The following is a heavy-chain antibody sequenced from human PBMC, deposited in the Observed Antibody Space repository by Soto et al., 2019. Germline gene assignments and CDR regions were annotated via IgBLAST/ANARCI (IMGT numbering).Heavy chain of an antibody. Sequence: ASVKVSCKASGYTFTSYGISWVRQAPGQGLEWMGWISAYNGNTNYAQKLQGRVTMTTDTSTSTAYMELRSLRSDDTAVYYCAHTRGYSYGYLPSFDYWGQGTLVTVSS. D-gene: IGHD5-18*01. J-gene: IGHJ4*02. CDR2: ISAYNGNT. CDR1: GYTFTSYG. CDR3: AHTRGYSYGYLPSFDY. V-gene: IGHV1-18*01.